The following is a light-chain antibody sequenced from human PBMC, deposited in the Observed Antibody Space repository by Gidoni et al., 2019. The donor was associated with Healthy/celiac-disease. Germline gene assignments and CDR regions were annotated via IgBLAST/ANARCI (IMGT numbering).Light chain of an antibody. Sequence: DIQMTQSASPVSAAVGDRFTITCRASQGISSWLACYQQKPGNAPQLLFYAASSLQSGFSSRFSSSGSGTDFTLTISRLHPEDFSNYYCQQDNSLFTFGHXTKVDIK. CDR2: AAS. J-gene: IGKJ3*01. CDR3: QQDNSLFT. CDR1: QGISSW. V-gene: IGKV1-12*01.